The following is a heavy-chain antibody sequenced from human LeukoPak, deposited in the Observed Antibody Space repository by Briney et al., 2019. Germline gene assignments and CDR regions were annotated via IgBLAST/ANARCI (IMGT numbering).Heavy chain of an antibody. CDR3: AKDWDVAASPFDY. D-gene: IGHD2-15*01. J-gene: IGHJ4*02. CDR2: ISGSGGST. V-gene: IGHV3-23*01. Sequence: GGSLRHSCAASGFTFSSYAMSWVRQAPGKGLEWVSAISGSGGSTYYADSVKGRFTISRDNSKSTLYLQMNSLRAEDTAVYYCAKDWDVAASPFDYWGQGTLVTVSS. CDR1: GFTFSSYA.